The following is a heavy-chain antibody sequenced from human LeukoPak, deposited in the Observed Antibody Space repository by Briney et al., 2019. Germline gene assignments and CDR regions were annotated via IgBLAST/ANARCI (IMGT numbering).Heavy chain of an antibody. CDR1: GFTVNSNY. D-gene: IGHD1-14*01. V-gene: IGHV3-66*02. CDR3: ARQRDRYYFDY. J-gene: IGHJ4*02. CDR2: FYSGGST. Sequence: GGSLRLSCAASGFTVNSNYMSWVRQAPGKGLEWVSVFYSGGSTYYADSVKGRFTISRDNSKNTLYLQMNSLKAEDTAVYYCARQRDRYYFDYWGQGTLVTVSS.